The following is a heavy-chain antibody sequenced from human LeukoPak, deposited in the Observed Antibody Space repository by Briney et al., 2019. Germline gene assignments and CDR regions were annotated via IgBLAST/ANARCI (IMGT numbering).Heavy chain of an antibody. J-gene: IGHJ4*02. V-gene: IGHV3-7*01. D-gene: IGHD3-22*01. CDR3: AAGSSGYRR. CDR2: ISQDGSAK. Sequence: PGGSLRLSCAASGFTFSSYGMTWVRQAPGKGLEWVANISQDGSAKYYVDSVKGRFTISRDNAKKSLYLQMNSLRAEDTAVYYCAAGSSGYRRWGQGTLVTVSS. CDR1: GFTFSSYG.